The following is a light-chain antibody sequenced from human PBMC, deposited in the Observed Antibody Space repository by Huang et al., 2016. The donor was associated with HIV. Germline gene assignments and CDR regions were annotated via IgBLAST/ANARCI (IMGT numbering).Light chain of an antibody. J-gene: IGKJ1*01. Sequence: AIQLTQSPSSLSASVGDRVTITCRASQELTNDLGWYQQKPGKAPKLLISAASTLRSGVPSRFSGSGSGTDFTLTISSLQPEDFATYFCLQDFNYPRTFGQGTRVEIK. CDR3: LQDFNYPRT. CDR2: AAS. CDR1: QELTND. V-gene: IGKV1-6*02.